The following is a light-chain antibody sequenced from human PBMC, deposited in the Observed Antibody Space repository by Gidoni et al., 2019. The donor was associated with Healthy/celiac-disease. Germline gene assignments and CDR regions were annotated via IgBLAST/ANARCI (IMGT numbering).Light chain of an antibody. CDR3: SSYTSSSPYV. V-gene: IGLV2-14*01. CDR2: DVS. J-gene: IGLJ1*01. Sequence: QSALTQPASVSGSPGQSITISCTGTSIDVGGYNYVSWYQQHPGKAPKLMIYDVSTRPAGVSNRFSGSKSGNTASLTISGLQAEDEADYYCSSYTSSSPYVFGTGTKVTVL. CDR1: SIDVGGYNY.